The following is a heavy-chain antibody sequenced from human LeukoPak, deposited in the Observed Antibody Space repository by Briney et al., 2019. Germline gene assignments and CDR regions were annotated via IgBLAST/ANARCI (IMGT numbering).Heavy chain of an antibody. Sequence: ASVKVSRKASGYTFTSYDINWVRQATGQRPEWMGWMNPNSGNTGYAQKFQGRVTMTRNTSISTAYMELSSLRSEDTAVYYCARVMVRGVKATFGYWGQGTLVTVSS. CDR3: ARVMVRGVKATFGY. D-gene: IGHD3-10*01. J-gene: IGHJ4*02. CDR1: GYTFTSYD. V-gene: IGHV1-8*01. CDR2: MNPNSGNT.